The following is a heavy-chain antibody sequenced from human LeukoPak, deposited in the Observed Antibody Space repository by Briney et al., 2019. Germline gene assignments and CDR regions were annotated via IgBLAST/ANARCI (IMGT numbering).Heavy chain of an antibody. CDR2: IKQDGSEK. J-gene: IGHJ6*03. V-gene: IGHV3-7*01. Sequence: PGGSLRLSCAASGFTFSSYWMTWVRQAPGKGLEWVANIKQDGSEKYYVDSVKGRFTISRDNAKNSLYLQMNSLRAEDTAVYYCARLARNYYYYYMDVWGKGTTVTISS. CDR1: GFTFSSYW. CDR3: ARLARNYYYYYMDV.